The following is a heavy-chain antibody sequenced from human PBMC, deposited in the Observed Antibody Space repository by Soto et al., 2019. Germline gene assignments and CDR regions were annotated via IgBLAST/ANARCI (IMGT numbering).Heavy chain of an antibody. J-gene: IGHJ4*02. V-gene: IGHV3-7*01. Sequence: EGSLRLSCAASGFTFSSYWMSWVLQAPGKGLEWVANIKQDGSEKYYVDSVKGRFTIYRDNAKNSPYLQMNSLRAEDTAVYYFARDRTLHGTTGYWCQGILVTGSS. CDR2: IKQDGSEK. CDR1: GFTFSSYW. CDR3: ARDRTLHGTTGY. D-gene: IGHD1-7*01.